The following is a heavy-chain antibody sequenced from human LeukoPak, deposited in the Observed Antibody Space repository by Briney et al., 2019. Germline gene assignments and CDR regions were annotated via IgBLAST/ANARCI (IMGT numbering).Heavy chain of an antibody. V-gene: IGHV3-48*04. D-gene: IGHD5-12*01. CDR1: GFTFSSYS. CDR2: ISSSGSTI. Sequence: GGSLRLSCAASGFTFSSYSMNWVRQAPGKGLEWVSYISSSGSTIYYADSVKGRFTISRDNAKNSLYLQMNSLRAEDTAVYYCARDRKWLRADFDYWGQGTLVTVSS. CDR3: ARDRKWLRADFDY. J-gene: IGHJ4*02.